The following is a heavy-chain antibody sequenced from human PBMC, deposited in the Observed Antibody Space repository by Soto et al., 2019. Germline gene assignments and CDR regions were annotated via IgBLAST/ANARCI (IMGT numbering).Heavy chain of an antibody. CDR3: ARGVAGSGFDL. CDR1: GESVSSNTAA. D-gene: IGHD6-19*01. CDR2: TYYRSSWRH. V-gene: IGHV6-1*01. Sequence: SQTLSLTCAISGESVSSNTAAWNWIRSSPSRGLEWLGRTYYRSSWRHDYAVSVKSRITVNPDTSKNHFSLQLNSVTPDDTAVYYCARGVAGSGFDLWGQGTLVTVSS. J-gene: IGHJ4*02.